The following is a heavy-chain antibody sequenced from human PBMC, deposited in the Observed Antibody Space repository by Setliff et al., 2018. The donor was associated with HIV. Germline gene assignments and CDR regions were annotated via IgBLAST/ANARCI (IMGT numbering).Heavy chain of an antibody. CDR2: IYYSGTT. CDR1: DDSLSSSNYY. CDR3: ARRRGYGYTFDN. D-gene: IGHD5-12*01. V-gene: IGHV4-39*01. J-gene: IGHJ4*02. Sequence: PSETLSLTCSVSDDSLSSSNYYWGWVRQPPGKGLEWIAMIYYSGTTYYSPSLKSRLTISVDTSMKQLFLRLNYVTAADTAVYYCARRRGYGYTFDNWGQGLLVTVSS.